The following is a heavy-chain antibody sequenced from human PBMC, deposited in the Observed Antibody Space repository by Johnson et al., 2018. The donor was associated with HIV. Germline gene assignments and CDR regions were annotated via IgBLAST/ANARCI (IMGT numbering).Heavy chain of an antibody. J-gene: IGHJ3*01. V-gene: IGHV3-7*05. CDR1: GFTFSQSW. Sequence: EVHLVESGGGLVQRGGSLRLSCAASGFTFSQSWMSWVRQAPGKGLEWLANIKEDGSEDYHLDSLRGRFTISRDNAKRSMYIQMDSLRAEDTAVYYCARGGVYSSPHDAFDVWGQGTMVTVSS. CDR3: ARGGVYSSPHDAFDV. CDR2: IKEDGSED. D-gene: IGHD6-13*01.